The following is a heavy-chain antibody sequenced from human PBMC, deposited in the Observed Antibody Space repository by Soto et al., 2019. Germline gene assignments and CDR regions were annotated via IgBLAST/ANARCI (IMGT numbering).Heavy chain of an antibody. Sequence: SETLSLTCAVSGGSISSNIYYWGWIRQPPGKGLEWIGNIHYSGSTYYDSSLKSRVTISVDTSKNQFSLKLSSVTAADTAVYYCAREVGGYCSTTSCYAFGWFDPWGQGDLVTVS. CDR2: IHYSGST. J-gene: IGHJ5*02. D-gene: IGHD2-2*01. V-gene: IGHV4-39*02. CDR3: AREVGGYCSTTSCYAFGWFDP. CDR1: GGSISSNIYY.